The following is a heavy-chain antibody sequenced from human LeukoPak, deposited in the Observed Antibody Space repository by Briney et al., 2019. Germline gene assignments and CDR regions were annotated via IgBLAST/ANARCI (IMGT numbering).Heavy chain of an antibody. CDR2: IYHSGST. CDR3: ARDSGMVRGEAYYYYGMDV. V-gene: IGHV4-30-2*01. J-gene: IGHJ6*04. CDR1: GGSISSGGYS. Sequence: SETLSLTCAVSGGSISSGGYSWSWIRQPPGKGLEWIGYIYHSGSTYYNPSLKSRVTISVDRSKNQFSLKLSSVTAADTAVYYCARDSGMVRGEAYYYYGMDVWGKGTTVTVPS. D-gene: IGHD3-10*01.